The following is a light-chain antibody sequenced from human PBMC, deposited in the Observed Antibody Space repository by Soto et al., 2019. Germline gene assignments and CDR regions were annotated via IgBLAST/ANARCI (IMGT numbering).Light chain of an antibody. V-gene: IGKV1-5*01. CDR1: QSVSGW. CDR3: QQYETFSGT. CDR2: DDS. J-gene: IGKJ1*01. Sequence: DIQMTESPSTLSASVGDTVTVTCRASQSVSGWLAWYQQKPGEAPKLLIYDDSALPRGVPSRFGGSGSGTKFPLTIASLQTDDYATYYCQQYETFSGTFGPATKVEI.